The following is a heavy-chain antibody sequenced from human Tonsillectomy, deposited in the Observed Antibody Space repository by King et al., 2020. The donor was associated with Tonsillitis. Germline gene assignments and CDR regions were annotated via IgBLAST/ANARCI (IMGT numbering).Heavy chain of an antibody. Sequence: VQLVESGGGLVKPGGSLRLSCAASGFTFSSYSMNWVRQAPGKGLEWVSSISSSSSDIYYADSVKGRFTISRDNAKNSLYLQMNSLRAEDTAVYFCAKEYCSSTSCWGWYFDLWGRGTLVTVSS. V-gene: IGHV3-21*01. J-gene: IGHJ2*01. D-gene: IGHD2-2*01. CDR1: GFTFSSYS. CDR2: ISSSSSDI. CDR3: AKEYCSSTSCWGWYFDL.